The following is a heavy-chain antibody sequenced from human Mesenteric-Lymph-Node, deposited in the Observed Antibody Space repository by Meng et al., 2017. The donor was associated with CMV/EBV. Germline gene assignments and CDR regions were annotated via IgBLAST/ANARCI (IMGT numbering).Heavy chain of an antibody. J-gene: IGHJ6*02. CDR3: AKDKSRGGDYYNYLYYFGMDV. CDR2: IYSGGSST. Sequence: GGSLRPSCAASGFTFSSYWMSWVRQAPGKGLEWVSVIYSGGSSTCYADSVKGRFTISRDNAKNSLYLQMNSLRAEDTALYYCAKDKSRGGDYYNYLYYFGMDVWGQGTTVTVSS. D-gene: IGHD5-24*01. V-gene: IGHV3-23*03. CDR1: GFTFSSYW.